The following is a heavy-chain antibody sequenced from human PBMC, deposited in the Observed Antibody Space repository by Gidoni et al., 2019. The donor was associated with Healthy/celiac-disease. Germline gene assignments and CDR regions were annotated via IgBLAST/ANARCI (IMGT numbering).Heavy chain of an antibody. Sequence: EVQHLESGVGLVQPGGSLRLSCAASGFTFRSYAMSWVRQAPGKGLEWVSAISGSGGSTYYADSVKGRFTISRDNSKNTLYLQMNSLRAEDTAVYYCAKDGAVVVGARLFDYWGQGTLVTVSS. D-gene: IGHD1-26*01. CDR2: ISGSGGST. J-gene: IGHJ4*02. V-gene: IGHV3-23*01. CDR3: AKDGAVVVGARLFDY. CDR1: GFTFRSYA.